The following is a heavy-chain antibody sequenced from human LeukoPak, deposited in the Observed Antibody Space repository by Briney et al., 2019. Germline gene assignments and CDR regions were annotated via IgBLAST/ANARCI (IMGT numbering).Heavy chain of an antibody. Sequence: SETLSLTCAVYGGSFSGYYWSWIRQPPGKGLEWIGEINHSGSTNYNPSLKSRATISVDTSKNQFSLKLSSVTAADTAVYYCARGRDYDFWSGYPGRYYFDYWGQGTLVTVSS. V-gene: IGHV4-34*01. CDR2: INHSGST. J-gene: IGHJ4*02. CDR3: ARGRDYDFWSGYPGRYYFDY. CDR1: GGSFSGYY. D-gene: IGHD3-3*01.